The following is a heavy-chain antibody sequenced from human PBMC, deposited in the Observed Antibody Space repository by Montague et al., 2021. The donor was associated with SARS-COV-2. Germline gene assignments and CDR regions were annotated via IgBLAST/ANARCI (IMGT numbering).Heavy chain of an antibody. Sequence: SETLSLTCAVYGGSFSGYYWSWSRKPQGKGKEWKGESNHSGSTNYNQYLKSRVTITVDTSKNKFSLKLSSVTAADTAVYYCAREVGRGYSGYEVDYWGQGTLVTVSS. CDR3: AREVGRGYSGYEVDY. CDR2: SNHSGST. J-gene: IGHJ4*02. D-gene: IGHD5-12*01. V-gene: IGHV4-34*01. CDR1: GGSFSGYY.